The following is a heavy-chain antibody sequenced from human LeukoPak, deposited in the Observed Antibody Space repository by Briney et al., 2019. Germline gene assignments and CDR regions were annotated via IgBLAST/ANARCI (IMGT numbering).Heavy chain of an antibody. CDR3: AKVLVRGVNNFDY. CDR2: ISSNGGST. Sequence: PGGSLRLSCAASGFTFSSYAMHWVRQAPGKGLEYVSAISSNGGSTYYANSVKGRFTISRDNSKNTLYLQMGSLRAEDTAVYYCAKVLVRGVNNFDYWGQGTLVTVSS. CDR1: GFTFSSYA. D-gene: IGHD3-10*01. J-gene: IGHJ4*02. V-gene: IGHV3-64*01.